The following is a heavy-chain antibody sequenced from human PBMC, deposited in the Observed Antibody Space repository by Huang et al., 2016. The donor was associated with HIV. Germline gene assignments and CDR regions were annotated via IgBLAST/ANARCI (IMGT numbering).Heavy chain of an antibody. D-gene: IGHD6-6*01. CDR2: IFPDDSDT. V-gene: IGHV5-51*01. Sequence: VQLVQSGAEVKKPGESLKISCKGSGYSFSSYWIAGVRQMPGKGLEWMGIIFPDDSDTTYRPSFEGQVTISADKSIGTAYLKWSSLKASDTAMYYCARRFSSSSGYFDYWGQGSLVTVSS. CDR1: GYSFSSYW. CDR3: ARRFSSSSGYFDY. J-gene: IGHJ4*02.